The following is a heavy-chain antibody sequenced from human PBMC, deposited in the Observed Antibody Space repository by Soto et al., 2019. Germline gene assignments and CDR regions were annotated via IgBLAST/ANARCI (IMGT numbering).Heavy chain of an antibody. D-gene: IGHD3-22*01. J-gene: IGHJ4*02. CDR1: GFTFDDYA. CDR3: AKDYYDSSGYFDY. V-gene: IGHV3-9*01. Sequence: GGSLRLSCAASGFTFDDYAMHWVRQAPGQGLEWVSVISWNSGSIGYADSVKGRFTISRDNAKNSLYLQMNSLRAEDTALYYCAKDYYDSSGYFDYWGQGTLVTVSS. CDR2: ISWNSGSI.